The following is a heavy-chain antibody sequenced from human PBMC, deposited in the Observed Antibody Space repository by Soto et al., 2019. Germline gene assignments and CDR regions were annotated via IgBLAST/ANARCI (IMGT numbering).Heavy chain of an antibody. D-gene: IGHD6-13*01. Sequence: ASLTVSCKAYGYTFTSDARHWVRQAPGQRLEWMGWINAGNGNTKYSQKFQGRVTITRDTSASTAYMELSSLRSEDTAVYYCARERTPGYSSSWPDYWGQGTLVTVSS. V-gene: IGHV1-3*01. CDR2: INAGNGNT. CDR3: ARERTPGYSSSWPDY. CDR1: GYTFTSDA. J-gene: IGHJ4*02.